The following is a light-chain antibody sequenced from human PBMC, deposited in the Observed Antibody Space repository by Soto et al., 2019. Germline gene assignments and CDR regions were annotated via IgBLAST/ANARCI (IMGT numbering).Light chain of an antibody. Sequence: AIRMTQSPSSLSASTGDRVTITCRASQGISSYLAWYQQKPGKAPKLLIYAASTLQSGVPSRFSGSGSGTDFTLTISCLQSEDFATYYCQEYNSVPYTFGQGTKLEIK. CDR3: QEYNSVPYT. J-gene: IGKJ2*01. CDR1: QGISSY. CDR2: AAS. V-gene: IGKV1-8*01.